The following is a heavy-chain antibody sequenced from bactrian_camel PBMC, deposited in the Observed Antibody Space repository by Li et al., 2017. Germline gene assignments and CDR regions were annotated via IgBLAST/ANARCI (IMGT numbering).Heavy chain of an antibody. Sequence: HVQLVESGGGSVQAGGSLRLSCVVLEYTLKYYCVGWFRQAPGKEREGVAAIDSDGSTSYADSAKGRFTISQDNAKNTLYLQMNNLKPEDTAMYYCAARDGDNVSGMDYWGKGTQVTVS. CDR2: IDSDGST. CDR1: EYTLKYYC. J-gene: IGHJ7*01. D-gene: IGHD5*01. V-gene: IGHV3S63*01.